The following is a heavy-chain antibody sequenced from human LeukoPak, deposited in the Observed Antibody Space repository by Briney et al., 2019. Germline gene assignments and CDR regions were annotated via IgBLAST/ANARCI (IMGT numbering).Heavy chain of an antibody. CDR3: TTVAGSDFWRPYYMDV. CDR2: SKSKTEGATT. V-gene: IGHV3-15*01. Sequence: VGALRLSSAASGFTFSNAWRSGVRQAPGKGLEWVGRSKSKTEGATTDYAAPVKGRFTISRDDPKHTLYLQMNRLKTEDTAVYFCTTVAGSDFWRPYYMDVWGKGTTVTVSS. J-gene: IGHJ6*03. CDR1: GFTFSNAW. D-gene: IGHD3-3*01.